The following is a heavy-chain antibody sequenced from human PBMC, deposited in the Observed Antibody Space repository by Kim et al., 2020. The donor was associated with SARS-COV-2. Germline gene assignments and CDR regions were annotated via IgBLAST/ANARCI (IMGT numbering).Heavy chain of an antibody. J-gene: IGHJ4*02. V-gene: IGHV3-7*01. D-gene: IGHD6-19*01. Sequence: GSAKAYGESMKGRLTISRANAENSLFLQMDSRTAEDTAVYYCARWSVAFDYWGQGTLVTVSS. CDR2: GSAK. CDR3: ARWSVAFDY.